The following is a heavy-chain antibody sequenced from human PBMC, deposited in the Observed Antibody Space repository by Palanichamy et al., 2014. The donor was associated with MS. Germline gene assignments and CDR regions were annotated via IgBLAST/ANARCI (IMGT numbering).Heavy chain of an antibody. CDR2: INHSGSR. D-gene: IGHD5-12*01. CDR3: ARGLSGHADSYFYYYMDV. J-gene: IGHJ6*03. Sequence: VQLQQWGAGLLKPSETLSLTCAVYGGSFSSYYWTWIRQTPGKGLEWIGEINHSGSRNYSPSLKSRVTISIDTSKNQFSLRVSSVTAADTAVYFCARGLSGHADSYFYYYMDVWGKGTTVTVSS. CDR1: GGSFSSYY. V-gene: IGHV4-34*01.